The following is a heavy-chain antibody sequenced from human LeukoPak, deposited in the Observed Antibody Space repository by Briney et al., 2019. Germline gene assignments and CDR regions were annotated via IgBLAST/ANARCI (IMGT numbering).Heavy chain of an antibody. J-gene: IGHJ3*02. Sequence: PGGSLRLSCAVSVFTFSSYAMSWVRQAPRRGVESVSAFRCCGVSTYYADSVKGRFTISRDNAKNSLYLQMNSLRAEDTAVYYCARVPTYYYDSSGPNSNAFDIWGQGTMVTVSS. V-gene: IGHV3-23*01. CDR3: ARVPTYYYDSSGPNSNAFDI. CDR2: FRCCGVST. D-gene: IGHD3-22*01. CDR1: VFTFSSYA.